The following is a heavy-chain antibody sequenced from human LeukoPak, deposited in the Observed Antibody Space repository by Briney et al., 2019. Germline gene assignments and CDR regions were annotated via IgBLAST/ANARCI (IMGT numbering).Heavy chain of an antibody. Sequence: SETLSLTCTVSGGSISSYYWSWIRQPPVKGLEWIGYIYYSGSTNYNPSLKSRVTISVDTSKNQFSLKLSSVTAADTAVYYCARGKATNDYYYYVMDVWGKGTTVTVSS. J-gene: IGHJ6*04. CDR1: GGSISSYY. CDR3: ARGKATNDYYYYVMDV. CDR2: IYYSGST. D-gene: IGHD1-1*01. V-gene: IGHV4-59*01.